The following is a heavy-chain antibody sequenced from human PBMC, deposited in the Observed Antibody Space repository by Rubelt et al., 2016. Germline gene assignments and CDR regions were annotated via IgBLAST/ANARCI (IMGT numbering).Heavy chain of an antibody. CDR2: IIPILGIA. J-gene: IGHJ5*02. CDR1: GGTFSSYA. CDR3: ARGVEYYYGSGTNWFDP. Sequence: QVQLVQSGAEVKKPGSSVKVSCKASGGTFSSYAISWVRQAPGQGLEWMGRIIPILGIANYAQKFQGRVRITADKSTGTAYLELGSLRSEDTAVYYCARGVEYYYGSGTNWFDPWGQGTLVTVSS. V-gene: IGHV1-69*04. D-gene: IGHD3-10*01.